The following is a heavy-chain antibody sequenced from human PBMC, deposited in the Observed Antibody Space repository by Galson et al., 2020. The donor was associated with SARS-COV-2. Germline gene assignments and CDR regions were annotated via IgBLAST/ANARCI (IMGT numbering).Heavy chain of an antibody. V-gene: IGHV1-58*01. CDR2: IVVGSPNT. D-gene: IGHD4-17*01. CDR3: AANDYGDYGNDY. CDR1: GFTFTDSA. Sequence: SVNVSCKASGFTFTDSALQWVRQARGQRLEWIGWIVVGSPNTDYAQKFQERVTITWDMSTSTAYMELSSLTSEDTAVYYCAANDYGDYGNDYWGQGTLVTVSS. J-gene: IGHJ4*02.